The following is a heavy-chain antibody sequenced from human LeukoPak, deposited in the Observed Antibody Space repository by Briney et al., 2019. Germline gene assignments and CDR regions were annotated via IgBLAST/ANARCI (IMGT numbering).Heavy chain of an antibody. V-gene: IGHV3-30-3*01. CDR3: ARETGIEGGIDY. J-gene: IGHJ4*02. CDR2: ISYDGSNK. Sequence: PGGSLRLSCAASGFTFSSYAMHWVRQAPGKGLEWEAVISYDGSNKYYADSVKGRFTISRDNSKNTLYLQMNSLRAEDTAVYYCARETGIEGGIDYWGQGTLVTVSS. D-gene: IGHD3-10*01. CDR1: GFTFSSYA.